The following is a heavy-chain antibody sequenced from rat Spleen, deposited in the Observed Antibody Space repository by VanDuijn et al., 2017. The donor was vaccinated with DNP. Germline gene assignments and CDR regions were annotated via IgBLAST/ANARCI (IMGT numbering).Heavy chain of an antibody. Sequence: EVQLVESGGGLVQPGRSLKLSCAASGFTFSDYFMAWVRQGPTKGLEWVAYIYYGGGSTSYGDSVKGRFTISRDNTKSTLYLQMNSLRSEDMATYYCVRWNSGNFDYWGQGVMVTVSS. J-gene: IGHJ2*01. CDR1: GFTFSDYF. D-gene: IGHD4-3*01. CDR3: VRWNSGNFDY. V-gene: IGHV5-22*01. CDR2: IYYGGGST.